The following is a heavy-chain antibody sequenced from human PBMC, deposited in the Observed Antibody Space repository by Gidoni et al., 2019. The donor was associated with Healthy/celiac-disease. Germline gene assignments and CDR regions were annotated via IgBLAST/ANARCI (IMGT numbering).Heavy chain of an antibody. J-gene: IGHJ6*02. D-gene: IGHD6-19*01. V-gene: IGHV3-74*01. CDR2: MNSDGSST. Sequence: EVQLVEAGGGLVQPGGSLRLSCAASGFTFSSYWMHWVRQAPGKGLGWVPRMNSDGSSTSYADSVKGRFTISRDNAKSTLYLQMNSLRAEDTAVYYCARPIAVAGLDVWGQGTTVPVSS. CDR1: GFTFSSYW. CDR3: ARPIAVAGLDV.